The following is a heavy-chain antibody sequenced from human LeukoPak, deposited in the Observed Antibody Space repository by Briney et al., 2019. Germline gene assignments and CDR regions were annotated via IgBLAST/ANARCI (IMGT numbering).Heavy chain of an antibody. CDR2: ISSSSSYI. V-gene: IGHV3-21*01. CDR3: ARDSTGTRTEPLNYYYYYMDV. Sequence: PGGSLRLSCAASGFTFSNYGMHWVRQAPGKGLEWVSSISSSSSYIYYADSVKGRFTISRDNAKNSLYLQMNSLRAEDTAVYYCARDSTGTRTEPLNYYYYYMDVWGKGTTVTVSS. J-gene: IGHJ6*03. D-gene: IGHD1-14*01. CDR1: GFTFSNYG.